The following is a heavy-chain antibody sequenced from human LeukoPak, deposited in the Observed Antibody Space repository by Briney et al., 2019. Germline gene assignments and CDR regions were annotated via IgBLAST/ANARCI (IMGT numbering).Heavy chain of an antibody. J-gene: IGHJ4*02. Sequence: ASVKVSCKASGYTFAGYPIHWVRQVPGQGLEWIGRIHPNSGDTYYAQKFQGRVTMTRDTSINTAYMDLSRLTSHDTAVFYWARGAPTGYWGQGTLVTVSS. CDR3: ARGAPTGY. CDR1: GYTFAGYP. CDR2: IHPNSGDT. V-gene: IGHV1-2*06.